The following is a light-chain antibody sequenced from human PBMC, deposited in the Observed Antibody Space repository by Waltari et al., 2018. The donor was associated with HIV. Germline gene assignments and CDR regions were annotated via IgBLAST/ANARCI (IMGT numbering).Light chain of an antibody. Sequence: QSVLTQSPSASGTPGQRVTISCSGGSSNIGSYPVSWYQQFPGTAPKRLIYGNNQRPSGVPDRFSGSKSGNTASLTISGLQAEDEADYYCSSYTTSSTWVFGGGTKLTVL. CDR3: SSYTTSSTWV. J-gene: IGLJ3*02. CDR1: SSNIGSYP. V-gene: IGLV1-44*01. CDR2: GNN.